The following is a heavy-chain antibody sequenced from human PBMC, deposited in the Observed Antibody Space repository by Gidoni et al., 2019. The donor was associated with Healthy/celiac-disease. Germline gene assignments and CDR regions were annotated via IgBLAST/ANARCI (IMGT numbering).Heavy chain of an antibody. V-gene: IGHV4-38-2*02. CDR2: TYHSGST. Sequence: QVQLQESGPGLVKPSETLSLTCTVSGYSISSGYYWGWIRQPPGKGLEWIGSTYHSGSTYYNPSLKSRVTISVDTSKNQFSLKLSSVTAADTAVYYCARRYDYVWGSYRDQHFDYWGQGTLVTVSS. CDR3: ARRYDYVWGSYRDQHFDY. J-gene: IGHJ4*02. D-gene: IGHD3-16*02. CDR1: GYSISSGYY.